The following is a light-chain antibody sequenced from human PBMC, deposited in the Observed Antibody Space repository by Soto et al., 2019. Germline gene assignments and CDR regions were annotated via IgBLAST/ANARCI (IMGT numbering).Light chain of an antibody. CDR1: QSISRY. J-gene: IGKJ1*01. Sequence: IVLTQSPGTLSLSPGERTTLSCRASQSISRYLAWYQQKPGQGPRLLIYGASSRATGTPDRFSGSGSGTDFTLTINRLEPEDFAMYYCQQYGSSPPTFRQGTKVEIQ. V-gene: IGKV3-20*01. CDR3: QQYGSSPPT. CDR2: GAS.